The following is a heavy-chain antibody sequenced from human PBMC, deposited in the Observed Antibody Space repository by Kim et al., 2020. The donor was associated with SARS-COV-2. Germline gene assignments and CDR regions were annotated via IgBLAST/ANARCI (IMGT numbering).Heavy chain of an antibody. Sequence: GGSLRLSCAASGFTFSSYAMSWVRQAPGKGLEWVSAISGSGGSTYYADSVKGRFTISRDNSKSTLYLQMNSLRAEDTAMYYCAKGQIIRGDFDYWGQGTLVTVSS. CDR3: AKGQIIRGDFDY. CDR1: GFTFSSYA. CDR2: ISGSGGST. J-gene: IGHJ4*02. D-gene: IGHD3-10*01. V-gene: IGHV3-23*01.